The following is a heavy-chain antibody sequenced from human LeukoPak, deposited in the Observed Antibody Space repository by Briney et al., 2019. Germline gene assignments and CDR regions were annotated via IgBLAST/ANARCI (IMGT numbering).Heavy chain of an antibody. D-gene: IGHD3-22*01. J-gene: IGHJ4*02. Sequence: GGSLRLSCAASGFTFSSYWMSWVRQALGKGLEWVANIKQDGSEKYYVDSVKGRFTISRDNAKNSLYLQMNSLRAEDTAVYYCAREPYYYDSSLFDYWGQGTLVTVSS. CDR1: GFTFSSYW. V-gene: IGHV3-7*03. CDR2: IKQDGSEK. CDR3: AREPYYYDSSLFDY.